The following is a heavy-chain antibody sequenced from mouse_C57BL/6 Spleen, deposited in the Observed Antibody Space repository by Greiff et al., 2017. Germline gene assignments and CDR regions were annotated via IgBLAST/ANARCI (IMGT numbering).Heavy chain of an antibody. CDR2: IYPGNGDT. V-gene: IGHV1-12*01. CDR1: GYTFTSYN. J-gene: IGHJ4*01. CDR3: ARGDYDEGDYYAMDY. Sequence: QVQLQQSGAELVRPGASVKMSCTASGYTFTSYNMHWVKQTPRQGLEWIGAIYPGNGDTTYNQKFKGKATLTVDKSSSTAYMQLSSLTSEESAVYFCARGDYDEGDYYAMDYWGKGTSVTVSS. D-gene: IGHD2-4*01.